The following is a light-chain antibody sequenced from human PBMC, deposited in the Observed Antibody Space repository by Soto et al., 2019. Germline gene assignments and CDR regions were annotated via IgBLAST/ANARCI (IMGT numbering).Light chain of an antibody. J-gene: IGKJ1*01. CDR2: GAS. V-gene: IGKV3-20*01. CDR3: QQYGSSPPT. CDR1: NSISRY. Sequence: IVLTQSPATLSLSPGERTTISCRASNSISRYLAWYQQKPGQGPRLLIYGASSRATGTPDRFSGSGSGTDFTLTINRLEPEDFALYYCQQYGSSPPTFGQGTKVDIK.